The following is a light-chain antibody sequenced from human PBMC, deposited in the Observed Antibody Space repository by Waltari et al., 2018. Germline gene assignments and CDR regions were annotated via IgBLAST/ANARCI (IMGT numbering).Light chain of an antibody. CDR3: CSYTGTYTFGVV. CDR1: SSDVGGYNY. Sequence: QSALTQPRSVSGSPGQSVTISCAGSSSDVGGYNYVSWYQQHPGKAPKLIIYDVSERPSGVPDRFSGSKSGDTASLVISGLQADDEATDYCCSYTGTYTFGVVFGGGTKLTVL. J-gene: IGLJ2*01. V-gene: IGLV2-11*01. CDR2: DVS.